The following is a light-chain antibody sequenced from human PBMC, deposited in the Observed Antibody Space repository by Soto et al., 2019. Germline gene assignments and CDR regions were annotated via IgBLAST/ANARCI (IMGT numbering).Light chain of an antibody. CDR3: QAWDSSYV. CDR2: QDT. V-gene: IGLV3-1*01. Sequence: SYELTQPPSVYVSPGQTATITCSGDKLGNKYTSWYQQKPGQSPVLIIYQDTRRPSGIPERFSGSNSGTTATLTISGTQAMDEADYYCQAWDSSYVFGTGTKLTVL. CDR1: KLGNKY. J-gene: IGLJ1*01.